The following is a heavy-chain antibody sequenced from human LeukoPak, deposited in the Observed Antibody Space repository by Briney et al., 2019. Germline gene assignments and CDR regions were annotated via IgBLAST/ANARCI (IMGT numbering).Heavy chain of an antibody. V-gene: IGHV3-30*04. CDR3: AKGRTTVVTLTQSYYYYYMDV. D-gene: IGHD4-23*01. J-gene: IGHJ6*03. Sequence: PGGSLRLSCAASGFTFSSYAMHWVRKAPGKGLEWVAVISYDGSNKYYADSVKGRFTISRDNAKNSLYLQMNSLRAEDTAVYYCAKGRTTVVTLTQSYYYYYMDVWGKGTTVTISS. CDR2: ISYDGSNK. CDR1: GFTFSSYA.